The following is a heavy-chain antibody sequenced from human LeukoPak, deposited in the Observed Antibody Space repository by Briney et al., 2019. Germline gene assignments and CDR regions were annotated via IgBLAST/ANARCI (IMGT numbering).Heavy chain of an antibody. D-gene: IGHD3-9*01. CDR2: ISGSGTGT. Sequence: GGSLRLSCAASTFTFSNYAMNWVRQAPGKGLEWVSGISGSGTGTHYADSVKGRFTISRDNSKNTLYLQMNSLRAEDTAVYYCAKEDDILTGYYPSDSWGQGTLVTVSS. CDR1: TFTFSNYA. V-gene: IGHV3-23*01. CDR3: AKEDDILTGYYPSDS. J-gene: IGHJ4*02.